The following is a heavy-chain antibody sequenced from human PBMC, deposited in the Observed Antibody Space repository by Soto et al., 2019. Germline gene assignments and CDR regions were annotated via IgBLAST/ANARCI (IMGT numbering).Heavy chain of an antibody. CDR1: GDSISSYY. J-gene: IGHJ4*02. CDR3: ASGRGYSYGSFAD. D-gene: IGHD5-18*01. V-gene: IGHV4-59*01. CDR2: IYYSGST. Sequence: SETLSLTCTVSGDSISSYYWSWIRQPPGKGLEWIGYIYYSGSTNYNPSLKSRVTISVDTSKNQFSLKLSSVTAAGTAVYYCASGRGYSYGSFADWGQGTLVTVAS.